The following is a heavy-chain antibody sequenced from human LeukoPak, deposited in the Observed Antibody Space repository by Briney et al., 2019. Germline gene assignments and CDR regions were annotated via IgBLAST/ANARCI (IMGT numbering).Heavy chain of an antibody. Sequence: GGSLRLSCAASGFTFSSYEMNWVRQAPGKGLEWVSYISSSGSTIYYADSVKGRFTISRDNAKNSLYLQMNSLRAEDTAVYYCAKCGVRGATYYYYCMDVWGKGTTVTISS. CDR1: GFTFSSYE. D-gene: IGHD3-10*01. J-gene: IGHJ6*03. CDR2: ISSSGSTI. V-gene: IGHV3-48*03. CDR3: AKCGVRGATYYYYCMDV.